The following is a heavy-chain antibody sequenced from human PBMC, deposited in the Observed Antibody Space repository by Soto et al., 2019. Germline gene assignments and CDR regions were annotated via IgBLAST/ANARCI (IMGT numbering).Heavy chain of an antibody. D-gene: IGHD7-27*01. Sequence: QVQLVQSGTEVKKPGSSVKVSCKASGGTFRNYPINWVRQAPGQGLEWMGSIFPLTDIPDYAQNFQARHTISADKSTRTVYMGLISLTSDDTAMYFCSMGTLVVLCYFESWGKGTLVTVSS. CDR1: GGTFRNYP. CDR2: IFPLTDIP. J-gene: IGHJ4*02. CDR3: SMGTLVVLCYFES. V-gene: IGHV1-69*02.